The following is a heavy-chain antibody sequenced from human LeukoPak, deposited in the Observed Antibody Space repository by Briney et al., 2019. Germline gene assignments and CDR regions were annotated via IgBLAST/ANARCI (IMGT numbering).Heavy chain of an antibody. V-gene: IGHV3-33*01. CDR2: IWYDGSNK. CDR1: GFTFSSYG. J-gene: IGHJ4*02. CDR3: ARGASSPYYFDY. Sequence: GGSLRLSCAASGFTFSSYGMHCVRQAPGKGLEWVAVIWYDGSNKYYADSVKGRFTISRDNSKNTLYLQMNSLRAEDTAVYYCARGASSPYYFDYWGQGTLVTVSS. D-gene: IGHD6-13*01.